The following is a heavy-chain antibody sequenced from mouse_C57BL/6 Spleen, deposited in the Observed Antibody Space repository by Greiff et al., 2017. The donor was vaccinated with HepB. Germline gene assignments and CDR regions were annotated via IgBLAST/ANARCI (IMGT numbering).Heavy chain of an antibody. J-gene: IGHJ2*01. CDR1: GYTFTSYW. D-gene: IGHD1-1*01. CDR2: IYPSDSET. V-gene: IGHV1-61*01. CDR3: ARNLLRRDYFDY. Sequence: QVQLQQPGAELVRPGSSVKLSCKASGYTFTSYWMDWVKQRPGQGLEWIGNIYPSDSETHYNQKFKDKATLTVDKSSSTAYMQLSSLTSEDSAVYYCARNLLRRDYFDYWGQGTTLTVSS.